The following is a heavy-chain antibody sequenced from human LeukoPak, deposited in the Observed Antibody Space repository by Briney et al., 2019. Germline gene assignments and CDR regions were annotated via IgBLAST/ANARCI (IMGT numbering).Heavy chain of an antibody. V-gene: IGHV1-69*13. CDR1: GGTFSSYA. CDR3: AREWSTVGLSGTISYGMDV. J-gene: IGHJ6*02. D-gene: IGHD3-3*01. CDR2: IIPIFGTA. Sequence: GASVKVSCKASGGTFSSYAISWVRQAPGQGLEWMGGIIPIFGTANYAQKFQGRVTITADESTSTAYMELSSLRSEDTAVYYCAREWSTVGLSGTISYGMDVWGQGTTVTVSS.